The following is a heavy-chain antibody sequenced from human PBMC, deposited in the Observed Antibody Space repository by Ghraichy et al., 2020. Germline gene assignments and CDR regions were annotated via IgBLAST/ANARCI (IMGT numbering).Heavy chain of an antibody. Sequence: GESLNISCAASGFTFSDKYMTWIRQAPGKGLEWVSYISSGSSTIYYADSVKGRFTVSRDNARNLLYLQMNSLRADDTAVYYCARDGGSGYRYFDYWGQGTLVTVSS. J-gene: IGHJ4*02. D-gene: IGHD3-3*01. CDR3: ARDGGSGYRYFDY. CDR1: GFTFSDKY. CDR2: ISSGSSTI. V-gene: IGHV3-11*01.